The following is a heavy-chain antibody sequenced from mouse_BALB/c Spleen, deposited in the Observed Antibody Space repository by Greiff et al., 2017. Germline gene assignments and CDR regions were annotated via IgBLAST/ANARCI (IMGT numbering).Heavy chain of an antibody. Sequence: EVQGVESGGGLVQPGGSRKLSCAASGFTFSSFGMHWVRQAPEKGLEWVAYISSGSSTIYYADTVKGRFTISRDNPKNTLFLQMTSLRSEDTAMYYCARSPYRNYYFDYWGQGTTLTVSS. CDR2: ISSGSSTI. D-gene: IGHD2-5*01. CDR3: ARSPYRNYYFDY. V-gene: IGHV5-17*02. J-gene: IGHJ2*01. CDR1: GFTFSSFG.